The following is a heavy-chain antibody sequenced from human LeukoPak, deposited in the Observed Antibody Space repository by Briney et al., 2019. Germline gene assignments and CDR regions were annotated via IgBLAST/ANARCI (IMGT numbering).Heavy chain of an antibody. CDR2: ISYDGSNK. V-gene: IGHV3-30-3*01. CDR3: ARGFPRDIVVVVAATPGYYGMDV. D-gene: IGHD2-15*01. CDR1: GFTFSSYA. Sequence: GRSLRLSCAASGFTFSSYAMHWVRQAPGKGLEWVAVISYDGSNKYYADSVKGRFTISRDNSKNTLYLQMNSLRAEDTAVYYCARGFPRDIVVVVAATPGYYGMDVWGQGTTVTVSS. J-gene: IGHJ6*02.